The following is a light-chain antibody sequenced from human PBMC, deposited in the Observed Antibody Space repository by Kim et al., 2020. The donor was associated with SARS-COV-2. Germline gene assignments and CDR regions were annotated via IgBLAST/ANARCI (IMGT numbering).Light chain of an antibody. CDR2: AAS. Sequence: EIVLTQSPGTLSLSPGERATLSCRASQSVRNNYFAWYLQKPGQTPRLLIHAASSRATDIPDRFSGSGSGTDFTLTISRLEPEDFGVFYCQQYGSAPNTFGQGTKLEI. J-gene: IGKJ2*01. CDR1: QSVRNNY. CDR3: QQYGSAPNT. V-gene: IGKV3-20*01.